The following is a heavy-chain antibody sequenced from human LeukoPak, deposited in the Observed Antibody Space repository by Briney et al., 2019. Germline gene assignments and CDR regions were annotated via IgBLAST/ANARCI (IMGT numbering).Heavy chain of an antibody. CDR2: MNPNSGNT. V-gene: IGHV1-8*01. CDR1: GYTFTSYD. Sequence: ASVKVSCKASGYTFTSYDINWVRQATGQGLEWMGGMNPNSGNTGYAQKFQGRVTMTRNTSISTAYMELSSLRSEDTAVYYCARGRWGVGDFYFDYWGQGTLVTVSS. CDR3: ARGRWGVGDFYFDY. J-gene: IGHJ4*02. D-gene: IGHD3-10*01.